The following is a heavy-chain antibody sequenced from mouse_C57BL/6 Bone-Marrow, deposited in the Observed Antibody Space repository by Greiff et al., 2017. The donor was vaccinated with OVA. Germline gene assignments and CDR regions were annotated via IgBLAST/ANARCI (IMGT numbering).Heavy chain of an antibody. CDR3: ARDKGLRPRAMDY. D-gene: IGHD1-1*01. V-gene: IGHV1-72*01. CDR1: GYTFTSYG. J-gene: IGHJ4*01. Sequence: VKLQQPGAELVKPGASVTLSCTASGYTFTSYGMHWVKQRPGRGLEWIGRIDTNGGGTKYNEKFKSKATLTGDKPSSTPYMQLSSLTSEDSAVYSCARDKGLRPRAMDYWGQGTSVTVSS. CDR2: IDTNGGGT.